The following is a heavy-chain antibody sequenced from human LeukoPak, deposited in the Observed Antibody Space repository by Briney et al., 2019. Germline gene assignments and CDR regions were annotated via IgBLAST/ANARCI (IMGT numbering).Heavy chain of an antibody. CDR3: AKAYDFWSGYFDY. J-gene: IGHJ4*02. Sequence: GGSLRLSCAASGFTFSSYAMSWVREAPGKGLEWVSAISGSGGSTYYADSVKGRFTISRDNSKNTLYPQMNSLRAEDTAVYYCAKAYDFWSGYFDYWGQGTLVTVSS. CDR2: ISGSGGST. D-gene: IGHD3-3*01. CDR1: GFTFSSYA. V-gene: IGHV3-23*01.